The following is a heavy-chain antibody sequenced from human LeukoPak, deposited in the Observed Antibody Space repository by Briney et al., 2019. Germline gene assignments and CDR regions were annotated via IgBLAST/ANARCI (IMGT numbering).Heavy chain of an antibody. J-gene: IGHJ4*02. CDR3: AKQIRGYYAYYFDY. D-gene: IGHD3-22*01. V-gene: IGHV3-23*01. CDR1: GFTIMNSA. CDR2: INGTAINT. Sequence: GGSLRLSCAASGFTIMNSAMNWVRQAPGKGLEWVSAINGTAINTDYADSVKGRFTISRDNSKNTLYLQMNSLRAEDTAVYYCAKQIRGYYAYYFDYWGQGTLVTVSS.